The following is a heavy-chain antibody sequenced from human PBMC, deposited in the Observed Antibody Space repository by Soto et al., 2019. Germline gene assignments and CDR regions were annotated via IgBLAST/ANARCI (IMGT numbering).Heavy chain of an antibody. CDR1: GFTFSSYA. D-gene: IGHD3-22*01. CDR3: ARDYYDSSGYPISTLGYFDY. CDR2: ISGSGGST. V-gene: IGHV3-23*01. Sequence: QTGGSLRLSCAASGFTFSSYAMSWVRQAPGKGLEWVSAISGSGGSTYYADSVKGRFTISRDNSKNTLYLQMNSLRAEDTAVYYCARDYYDSSGYPISTLGYFDYWGQGTLVTVPQ. J-gene: IGHJ4*02.